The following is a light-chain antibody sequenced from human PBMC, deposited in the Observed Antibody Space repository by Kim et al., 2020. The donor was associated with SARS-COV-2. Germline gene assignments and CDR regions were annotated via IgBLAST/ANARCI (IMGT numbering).Light chain of an antibody. CDR2: DAS. J-gene: IGKJ5*01. Sequence: PGEKATLSCRASQSVSNFLAWYQQKPGQAPRLLIYDASTRATGIPARFSGSGSGTDFTLTISSLEPEDFAIYYCQQRSNWPRSITFGQGTRLEIK. CDR1: QSVSNF. V-gene: IGKV3-11*01. CDR3: QQRSNWPRSIT.